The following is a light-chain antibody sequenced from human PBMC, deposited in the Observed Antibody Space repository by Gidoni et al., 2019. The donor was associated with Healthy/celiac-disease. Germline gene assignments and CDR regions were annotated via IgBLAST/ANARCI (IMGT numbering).Light chain of an antibody. CDR1: QSVLYSSNNKNY. CDR3: QQYYSTPPT. J-gene: IGKJ1*01. Sequence: DIVMTQSPDSLAVSLGERATINCKSSQSVLYSSNNKNYLAWYQQKPGQPPKLLIYWASTRESGVPDRFSGRGSGKDFTLTISSLQAEDGAVYYCQQYYSTPPTFGQGTKVEIK. CDR2: WAS. V-gene: IGKV4-1*01.